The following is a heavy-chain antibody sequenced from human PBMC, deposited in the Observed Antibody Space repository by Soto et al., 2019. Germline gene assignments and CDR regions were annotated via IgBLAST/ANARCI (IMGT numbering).Heavy chain of an antibody. V-gene: IGHV1-18*01. Sequence: ASVKVSCKASGYTFTSYGISWVRQAPGQGLGWMGWISAYNGNTNYAQKLQGRVTMTTDTSTSTAYMELRSLRSDGTAVYYCAREVVRVAGTRWFDPWGQGTLVTVSS. J-gene: IGHJ5*02. CDR2: ISAYNGNT. D-gene: IGHD6-19*01. CDR3: AREVVRVAGTRWFDP. CDR1: GYTFTSYG.